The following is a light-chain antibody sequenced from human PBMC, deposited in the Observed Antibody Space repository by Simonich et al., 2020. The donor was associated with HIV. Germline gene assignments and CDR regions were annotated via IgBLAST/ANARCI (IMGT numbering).Light chain of an antibody. J-gene: IGKJ1*01. CDR3: QQCNNWPRT. V-gene: IGKV3-15*01. CDR2: GAS. Sequence: EIVLTQSPATLSVSPGERATLSCRASQSVSSDLAWYQQKPGQAPSLLIYGASTRASGIPARYSGSGSGTEFTLTISNMQSEDFAVYYCQQCNNWPRTFGQGTKVDIK. CDR1: QSVSSD.